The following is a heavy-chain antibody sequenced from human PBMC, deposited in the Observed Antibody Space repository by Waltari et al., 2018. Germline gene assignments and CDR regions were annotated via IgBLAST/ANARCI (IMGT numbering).Heavy chain of an antibody. D-gene: IGHD5-12*01. CDR2: IRSNDYTGGT. Sequence: EVQLVESGGDMVQPGRSLRLSCTGSGFPFSTYALNWVRQAPGKGLEWVGFIRSNDYTGGTSFAASVGGRFTISRDDSKRTAYLQMNALQTDDSATYYCTREDDGNDSGAFDLWGQGTLVTVSS. CDR1: GFPFSTYA. V-gene: IGHV3-49*04. CDR3: TREDDGNDSGAFDL. J-gene: IGHJ3*01.